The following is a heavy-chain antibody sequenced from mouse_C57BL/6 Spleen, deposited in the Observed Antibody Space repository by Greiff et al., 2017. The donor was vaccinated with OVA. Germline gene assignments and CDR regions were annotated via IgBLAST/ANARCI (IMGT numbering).Heavy chain of an antibody. D-gene: IGHD2-2*01. CDR2: IYPGSGNT. J-gene: IGHJ4*01. CDR1: GYSFTSYY. Sequence: QVHVKQSGPELVKPGASVKISCKASGYSFTSYYIHWVKQRPGQGLEWIGWIYPGSGNTKYNEKFKGKATLTADTSSSTAYMQLSSLTSEDSAVYYCARSGGYDDYYAMDYWGQGTSVTVSS. CDR3: ARSGGYDDYYAMDY. V-gene: IGHV1-66*01.